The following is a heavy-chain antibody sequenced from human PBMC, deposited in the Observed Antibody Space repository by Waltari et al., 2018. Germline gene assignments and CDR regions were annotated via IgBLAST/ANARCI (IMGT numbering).Heavy chain of an antibody. CDR1: GFTLRNYW. Sequence: EVQVVDSGGGLVQPGGSLRLSCAASGFTLRNYWIHWVRQAPGKGLVWVSIMSADGSVRRYADSVKGRFTISRDNVKNMLCLQMDSLRAEDTAVYYCARDGGRNLDYWGQGTLVVVSS. CDR2: MSADGSVR. V-gene: IGHV3-74*01. CDR3: ARDGGRNLDY. D-gene: IGHD6-25*01. J-gene: IGHJ4*02.